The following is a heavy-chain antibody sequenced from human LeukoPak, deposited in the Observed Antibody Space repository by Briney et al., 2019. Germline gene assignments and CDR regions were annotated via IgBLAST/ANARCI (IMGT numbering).Heavy chain of an antibody. CDR1: GGSFSGYY. J-gene: IGHJ4*02. CDR2: INHSGST. CDR3: AREAFRFDY. V-gene: IGHV4-34*01. Sequence: SETLSLTCAVYGGSFSGYYWSWIRQPPGKGLEWIGEINHSGSTNYNPSLKSRVTISVDTSKNQFSLKLSSVTAAHTAVYYCAREAFRFDYWGQGTLVPVSS.